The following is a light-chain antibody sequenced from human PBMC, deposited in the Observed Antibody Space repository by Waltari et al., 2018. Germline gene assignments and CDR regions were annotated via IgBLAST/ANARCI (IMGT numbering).Light chain of an antibody. Sequence: EIVLTQSPGTLSLSPGERATLSCRASQSVGRSLAWYKQKPGQAPRLLIFDASNRATAIPDRFSGSWSWTDFSLTIIRLDPEDFAVYYCQMYVRLPVTFGQGTKVEIK. J-gene: IGKJ1*01. CDR2: DAS. CDR1: QSVGRS. V-gene: IGKV3-20*01. CDR3: QMYVRLPVT.